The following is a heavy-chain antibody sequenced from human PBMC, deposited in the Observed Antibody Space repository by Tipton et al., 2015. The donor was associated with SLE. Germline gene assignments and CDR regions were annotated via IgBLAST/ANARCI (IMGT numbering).Heavy chain of an antibody. Sequence: TLSLTCAVSGYSISSSYYWSWIRQPPGKGLEWIGYIYYSGSTDYNPSLKSRVTISVDTSKNQFSLKLNSVTAADTAVYYCARRGALAAAGVYYYYGMDVWGQGTTVTVSS. CDR3: ARRGALAAAGVYYYYGMDV. CDR2: IYYSGST. J-gene: IGHJ6*02. V-gene: IGHV4-61*01. CDR1: GYSISSSYY. D-gene: IGHD6-13*01.